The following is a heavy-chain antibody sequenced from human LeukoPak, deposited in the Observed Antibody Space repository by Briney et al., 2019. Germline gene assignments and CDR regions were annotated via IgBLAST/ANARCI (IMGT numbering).Heavy chain of an antibody. D-gene: IGHD2-21*02. Sequence: SETLSLTCAVSGVSFNDYYWSWVRQTPRKGLEWIGEINHSGYTNNSPSLKSRVTLSIYTYRKQFSLNLRSVTVADTGIYYCTRMTAGHDYWGQGTLVTVSS. V-gene: IGHV4-34*01. CDR1: GVSFNDYY. CDR3: TRMTAGHDY. CDR2: INHSGYT. J-gene: IGHJ4*02.